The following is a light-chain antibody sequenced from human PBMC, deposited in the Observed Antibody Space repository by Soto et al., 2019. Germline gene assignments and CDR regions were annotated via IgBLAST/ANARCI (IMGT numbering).Light chain of an antibody. CDR1: SSDVGGYNY. V-gene: IGLV2-14*01. CDR2: DVS. Sequence: QSALTQPASVSGSPGQSITLSCTGTSSDVGGYNYVSWLQQHPGKVPKLIIYDVSSRPSGVSNRFTGSKSGNTASLTISGLQAEDEADYYCTSYTSSNTHVFGGGTKLTVL. J-gene: IGLJ2*01. CDR3: TSYTSSNTHV.